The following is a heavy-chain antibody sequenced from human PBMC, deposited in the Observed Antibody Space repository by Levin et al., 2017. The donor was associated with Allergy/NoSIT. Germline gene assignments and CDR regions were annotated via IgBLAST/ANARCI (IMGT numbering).Heavy chain of an antibody. CDR1: GFTFADYA. Sequence: GGSLRLSCAASGFTFADYAMHWVRQAPGKGLEWVSFISGDSGSRVYADSVKGRFTISRDNAKNSLYLQMDSLRAEDTALYYCARGDYDTSGYPPTEYFQYWGQGTLVTVSS. CDR2: ISGDSGSR. J-gene: IGHJ1*01. CDR3: ARGDYDTSGYPPTEYFQY. V-gene: IGHV3-9*01. D-gene: IGHD3-22*01.